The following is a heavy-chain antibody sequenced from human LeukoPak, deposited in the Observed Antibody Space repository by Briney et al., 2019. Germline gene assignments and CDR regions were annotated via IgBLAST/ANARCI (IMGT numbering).Heavy chain of an antibody. D-gene: IGHD1-26*01. CDR2: IYYSGST. CDR1: GGSISSSSYY. Sequence: PSETLSLTCTVSGGSISSSSYYWGWIRQPPGKGLEWIGSIYYSGSTYYNPSLKSRVTTSVDTSKNQFSLKLSSVTAADTAVYYCARALSGSPGLFDYWGQGTLVTVSS. V-gene: IGHV4-39*07. CDR3: ARALSGSPGLFDY. J-gene: IGHJ4*02.